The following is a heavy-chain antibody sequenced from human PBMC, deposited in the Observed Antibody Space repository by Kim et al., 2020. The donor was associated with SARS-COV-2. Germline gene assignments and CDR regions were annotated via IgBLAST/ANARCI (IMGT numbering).Heavy chain of an antibody. CDR2: SGNSGSI. Sequence: SGNSGSIGYADSGKGRFTISRDNAKNSLYLQMNSLRAEDTALYYCAKASLWGQGTLVTVSS. V-gene: IGHV3-9*01. CDR3: AKASL. J-gene: IGHJ4*02.